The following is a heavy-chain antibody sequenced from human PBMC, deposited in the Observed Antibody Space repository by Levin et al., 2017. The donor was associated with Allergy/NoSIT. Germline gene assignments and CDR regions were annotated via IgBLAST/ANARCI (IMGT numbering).Heavy chain of an antibody. Sequence: PGESLKISCAASGFTFSDFYINWIRQTPGRGLEWISYISTTSTYTNYADSVRGRFTISRDNVKNSTYLQMNSLRDDDTAIYFCARERGVAAPFDIWGRGTRVTVSS. CDR1: GFTFSDFY. J-gene: IGHJ2*01. CDR2: ISTTSTYT. D-gene: IGHD2-15*01. V-gene: IGHV3-11*05. CDR3: ARERGVAAPFDI.